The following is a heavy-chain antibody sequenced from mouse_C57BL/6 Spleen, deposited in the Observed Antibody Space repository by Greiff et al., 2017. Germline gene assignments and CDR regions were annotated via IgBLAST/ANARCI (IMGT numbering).Heavy chain of an antibody. V-gene: IGHV5-9-1*02. CDR1: GFTFSSYA. CDR3: TRDGGEYHYYAMDY. D-gene: IGHD5-1*01. CDR2: ISSGGDYI. Sequence: EVKVVESGEGLVKPGGSLKLSCAASGFTFSSYAMSWVRQTPEKRLEWVAYISSGGDYIYYADTVKGRFTISRDNARNTLYLQMSSLKSEDTAMYYCTRDGGEYHYYAMDYWGQGTSVTVSS. J-gene: IGHJ4*01.